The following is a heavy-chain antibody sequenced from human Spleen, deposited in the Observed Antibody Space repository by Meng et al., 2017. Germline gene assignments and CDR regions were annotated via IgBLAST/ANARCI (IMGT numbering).Heavy chain of an antibody. CDR1: GGSISSGNYY. V-gene: IGHV4-61*02. CDR3: AREGCGGGSCYPFNY. Sequence: SETLSLTCTVSGGSISSGNYYWSWIRQPAGKGLEWIGRMYITGSTNYSPSLKSRVTISVDTSKNQFSLQLSSVTAADTAVYYCAREGCGGGSCYPFNYWGQGTLVTVSS. D-gene: IGHD2-15*01. J-gene: IGHJ4*02. CDR2: MYITGST.